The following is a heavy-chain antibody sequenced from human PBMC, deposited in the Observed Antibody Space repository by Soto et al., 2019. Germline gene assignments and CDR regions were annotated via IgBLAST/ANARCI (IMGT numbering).Heavy chain of an antibody. J-gene: IGHJ4*02. Sequence: SETLSLTCTVSGDSISSRIYYWGWIRQPPGKGLEWIGNIYYSGTTYYNPSLESRVTISVDTSKNQFSLKLTSVTAADTAVYYCARGVYTMVSTDEYYFDYWGQGTLVTVSS. CDR2: IYYSGTT. CDR3: ARGVYTMVSTDEYYFDY. CDR1: GDSISSRIYY. V-gene: IGHV4-39*01. D-gene: IGHD3-10*01.